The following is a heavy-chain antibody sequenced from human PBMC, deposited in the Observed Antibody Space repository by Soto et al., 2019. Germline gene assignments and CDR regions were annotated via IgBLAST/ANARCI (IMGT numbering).Heavy chain of an antibody. Sequence: LSLTCTVSGGSISSSSYYWGWIRQPPGKGLEWIGSIYYSGSTYYNPSLKSRVTISVDTSKNQFSLKLSSVTAADTAVYYCARLLTDIVVVVAAKSHWFDPWGQGTLVTVSS. CDR1: GGSISSSSYY. V-gene: IGHV4-39*01. CDR3: ARLLTDIVVVVAAKSHWFDP. CDR2: IYYSGST. J-gene: IGHJ5*02. D-gene: IGHD2-15*01.